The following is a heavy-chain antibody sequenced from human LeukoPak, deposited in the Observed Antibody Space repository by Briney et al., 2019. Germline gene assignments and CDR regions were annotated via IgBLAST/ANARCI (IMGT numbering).Heavy chain of an antibody. J-gene: IGHJ4*02. Sequence: GGSLTLSCAASGFTFTNFWRNWVRHAPGKGLVWVSRINTDGSGTYYADSVKGRFTIPRDNAKNTLYLQMDSLRGEDTAVYYCARDFSASGDYWGQGTLVTVSS. CDR1: GFTFTNFW. V-gene: IGHV3-74*01. CDR3: ARDFSASGDY. D-gene: IGHD6-19*01. CDR2: INTDGSGT.